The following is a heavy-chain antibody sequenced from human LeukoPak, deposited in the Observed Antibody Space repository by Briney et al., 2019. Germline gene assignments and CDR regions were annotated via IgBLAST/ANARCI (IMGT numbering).Heavy chain of an antibody. CDR3: AKDMDDGSSGLEY. J-gene: IGHJ4*02. V-gene: IGHV3-21*04. D-gene: IGHD6-19*01. Sequence: GGSLRLSCAASGFTFSSYSMNWVRQAPGKGLEWVLSISSSSSYIYYADSVKGRFTISRDNAKNSLYLQMNSLRAEDTALYYCAKDMDDGSSGLEYWGQGTLVTVSS. CDR2: ISSSSSYI. CDR1: GFTFSSYS.